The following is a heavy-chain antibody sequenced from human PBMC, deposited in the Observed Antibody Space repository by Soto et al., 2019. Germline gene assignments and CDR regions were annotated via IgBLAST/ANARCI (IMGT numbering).Heavy chain of an antibody. CDR1: GGSVGSSSYS. Sequence: SETLSLTCTVSGGSVGSSSYSWGWIRQPPGKGLEWIGTIYSSENTYYNPSLMSRVTISVDTSKNQFSLKLSSVTAADTAVYYCARETDADYADYFDPRAQGIQVTVS. CDR2: IYSSENT. D-gene: IGHD2-2*01. CDR3: ARETDADYADYFDP. J-gene: IGHJ5*02. V-gene: IGHV4-39*01.